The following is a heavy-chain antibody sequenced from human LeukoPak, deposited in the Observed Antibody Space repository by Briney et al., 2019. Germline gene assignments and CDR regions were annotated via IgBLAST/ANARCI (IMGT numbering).Heavy chain of an antibody. Sequence: SETLSLTCAVYGGSFSGYYWSWIRQPPGKGLGWIGEINHSGSTNYNPSLKSRVTISVDTSKNQFSLKLSSVTAADTAAYYCARGSKAAYYYAYWGQGTLVTVSS. CDR3: ARGSKAAYYYAY. V-gene: IGHV4-34*01. J-gene: IGHJ4*02. CDR2: INHSGST. CDR1: GGSFSGYY. D-gene: IGHD3-10*01.